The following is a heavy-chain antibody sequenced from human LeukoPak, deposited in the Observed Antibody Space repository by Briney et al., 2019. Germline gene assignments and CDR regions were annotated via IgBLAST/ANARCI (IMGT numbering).Heavy chain of an antibody. D-gene: IGHD3-3*01. J-gene: IGHJ3*02. CDR1: GFTFSSYG. CDR3: ARELRFPTSGAFDI. CDR2: VWYDGSNK. V-gene: IGHV3-33*01. Sequence: GGSLRLSCAASGFTFSSYGMHWVRQAPGKGLEWVAVVWYDGSNKYYADSVKGRFTISRDNSKNTLYLQMNSLRAEDTAVYYCARELRFPTSGAFDIWGQGTMVTVSS.